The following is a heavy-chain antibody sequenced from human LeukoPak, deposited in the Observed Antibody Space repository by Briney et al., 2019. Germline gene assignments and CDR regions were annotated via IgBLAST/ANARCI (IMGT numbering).Heavy chain of an antibody. J-gene: IGHJ6*02. Sequence: GGSLRLSCAGSGFSFSDHYIDWVRQAPGKGLEWVGRARDRVNGYTTDYAASVKGRFTFSRDDSENSVFLQMSSLKTEDTAVYYCARDSLGEYSSGWATDYYYYYGMDVWGQGTTVTVSS. CDR1: GFSFSDHY. V-gene: IGHV3-72*01. CDR3: ARDSLGEYSSGWATDYYYYYGMDV. CDR2: ARDRVNGYTT. D-gene: IGHD6-19*01.